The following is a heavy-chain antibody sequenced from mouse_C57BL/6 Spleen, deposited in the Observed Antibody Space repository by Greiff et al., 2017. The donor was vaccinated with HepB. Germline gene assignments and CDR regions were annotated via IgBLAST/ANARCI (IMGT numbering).Heavy chain of an antibody. J-gene: IGHJ3*01. CDR3: AREASGGRAWFAY. CDR1: GYTFTSYW. Sequence: VQLQQPGAELVKPGASVKMSCKASGYTFTSYWITWVKQRPGQGLEWIGDIYPGSGSTNYNEKFKSKATLTVDTSSSTAYMQLSSLTSEDSAVYYCAREASGGRAWFAYWGQGTLVTVSA. CDR2: IYPGSGST. D-gene: IGHD1-1*02. V-gene: IGHV1-55*01.